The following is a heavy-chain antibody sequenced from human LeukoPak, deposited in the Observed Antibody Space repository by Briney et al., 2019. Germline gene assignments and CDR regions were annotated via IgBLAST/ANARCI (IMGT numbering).Heavy chain of an antibody. V-gene: IGHV4-34*01. J-gene: IGHJ3*02. CDR1: GGSFSGYY. CDR3: ARVSVLRRFLEWLFPPGAFDI. D-gene: IGHD3-3*01. CDR2: INHSGST. Sequence: PSETLSLTCAVYGGSFSGYYWSRIRQPPGKGLEWIGEINHSGSTNSNPSLKSRVTISVDTSKNQCSLKLSSVTAADTAVYYCARVSVLRRFLEWLFPPGAFDIWGQGTMVTVSS.